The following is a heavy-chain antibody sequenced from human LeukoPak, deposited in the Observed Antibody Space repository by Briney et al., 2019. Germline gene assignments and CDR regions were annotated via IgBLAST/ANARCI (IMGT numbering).Heavy chain of an antibody. J-gene: IGHJ3*02. CDR3: ARACQKLGARDAFDI. V-gene: IGHV4-59*12. CDR1: GGSISSYY. Sequence: PSETLSLTCTVSGGSISSYYWSWIRQPPGKGLEWIGYIYHSGSTYYNPSLKSRVTISVDRSKNQFSLKLSSVTAADTAVYYCARACQKLGARDAFDIWGQGTMVTVSS. CDR2: IYHSGST. D-gene: IGHD3-16*01.